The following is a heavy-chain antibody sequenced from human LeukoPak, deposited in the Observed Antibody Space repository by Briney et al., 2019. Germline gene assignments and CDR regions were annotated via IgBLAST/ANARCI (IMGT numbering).Heavy chain of an antibody. J-gene: IGHJ4*02. CDR2: ISSSGSTI. V-gene: IGHV3-48*03. D-gene: IGHD2-21*01. CDR1: GFTFSSYE. Sequence: PGGSLRLSCAASGFTFSSYEMNWIRQAPEKGLEWISYISSSGSTIFYADSVKGRFTISRDNAKSSLYLQMNSLRAEDTAVYYCARVGYLEGGVDYWGQGTLVTVSS. CDR3: ARVGYLEGGVDY.